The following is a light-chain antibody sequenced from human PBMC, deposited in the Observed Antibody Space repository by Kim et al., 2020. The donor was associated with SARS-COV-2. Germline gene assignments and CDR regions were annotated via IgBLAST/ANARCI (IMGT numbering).Light chain of an antibody. CDR1: QSLLHGNGNNY. V-gene: IGKV2-28*01. CDR2: LAS. J-gene: IGKJ3*01. CDR3: MQAIQCPFT. Sequence: PASISCRSSQSLLHGNGNNYLDWYVQRPGQSPQLLIYLASSRASGVPARFSGSGSGTDFTLKISRVEAEDVGVYFCMQAIQCPFTFGPGTKVDIK.